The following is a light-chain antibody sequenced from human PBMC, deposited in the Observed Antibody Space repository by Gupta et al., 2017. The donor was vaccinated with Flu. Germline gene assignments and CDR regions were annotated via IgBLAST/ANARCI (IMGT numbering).Light chain of an antibody. V-gene: IGLV2-23*02. Sequence: QSALTQPASVSGSPGQSITISCTGTSNDVGSYNFVSWYQQDPGKAPKLMIYEVSKRPSGVSNRFSGSKSGNTASLTISGLQAEDEADYYCCSYAGSSTWVFGSGTKVTVL. CDR2: EVS. CDR3: CSYAGSSTWV. J-gene: IGLJ1*01. CDR1: SNDVGSYNF.